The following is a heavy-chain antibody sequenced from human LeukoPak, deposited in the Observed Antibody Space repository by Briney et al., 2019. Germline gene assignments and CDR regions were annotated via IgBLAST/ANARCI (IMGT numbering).Heavy chain of an antibody. V-gene: IGHV4-34*01. CDR2: INHSGST. Sequence: PSETLSLTCAVYGGSFSGYYWSWIRQPPGKGLEWIGEINHSGSTNYNPSLKSRVTISVDTSKNQFSLKLSSVTAADTAVYYCARSPGLGRGSSGYFYGMDVWGQGTTVTVSS. CDR3: ARSPGLGRGSSGYFYGMDV. J-gene: IGHJ6*02. D-gene: IGHD3-22*01. CDR1: GGSFSGYY.